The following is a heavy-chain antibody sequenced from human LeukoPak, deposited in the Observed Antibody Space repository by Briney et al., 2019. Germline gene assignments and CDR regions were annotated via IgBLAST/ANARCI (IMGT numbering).Heavy chain of an antibody. V-gene: IGHV4-39*07. Sequence: PSETLSLTCTVSGDSISGSTYYWCWIRQPPGKGLEWIGSIHYSGSTQYNPSLKSRVSTSVDTSKNQFSLKLSSVTAADTAVYYCARDTPLGWFDPWGQGTLVTVSS. J-gene: IGHJ5*02. CDR1: GDSISGSTYY. CDR3: ARDTPLGWFDP. CDR2: IHYSGST.